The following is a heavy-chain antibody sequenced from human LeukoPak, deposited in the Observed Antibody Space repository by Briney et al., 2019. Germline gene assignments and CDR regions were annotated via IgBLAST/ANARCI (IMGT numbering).Heavy chain of an antibody. CDR3: ARAKADSSSWYFDY. D-gene: IGHD6-13*01. V-gene: IGHV4-39*07. J-gene: IGHJ4*02. CDR2: IYDSGST. Sequence: PSETLSLTCTVSGGSIRSSYYYWGWIRQPPGKGLEWIGSIYDSGSTYYNPSLKSRVTISVDTSKNQFSLKLSSVTAADTAVYHCARAKADSSSWYFDYWGQGTLVTVSS. CDR1: GGSIRSSYYY.